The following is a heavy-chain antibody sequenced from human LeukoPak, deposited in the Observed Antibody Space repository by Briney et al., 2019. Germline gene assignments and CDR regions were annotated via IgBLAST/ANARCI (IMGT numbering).Heavy chain of an antibody. Sequence: SVKVSCKASGGTFSSYAINWVRQAPGQGLEWMGGIIPIFATPNYAQKFQGRVTITTDESTSTAYMELSSLRSEDTAVYYCARTSGDIYYYYYYTDAWGKGTTVTVSS. D-gene: IGHD2-21*02. CDR3: ARTSGDIYYYYYYTDA. CDR1: GGTFSSYA. CDR2: IIPIFATP. V-gene: IGHV1-69*05. J-gene: IGHJ6*03.